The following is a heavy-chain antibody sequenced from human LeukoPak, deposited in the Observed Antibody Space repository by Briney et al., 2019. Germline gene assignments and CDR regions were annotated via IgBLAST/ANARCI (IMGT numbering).Heavy chain of an antibody. CDR2: ISAYNGNT. V-gene: IGHV1-18*01. J-gene: IGHJ4*02. D-gene: IGHD6-13*01. CDR1: GYTFTSYG. CDR3: ARDLEWYSSSWYWGY. Sequence: ASVKVSCKASGYTFTSYGISWVRQAPGQGLEWMGWISAYNGNTNYAQKLQGRVTMTTDTSTSTAYMELRSLRSDDTAVYYCARDLEWYSSSWYWGYWGQGTLVTVSS.